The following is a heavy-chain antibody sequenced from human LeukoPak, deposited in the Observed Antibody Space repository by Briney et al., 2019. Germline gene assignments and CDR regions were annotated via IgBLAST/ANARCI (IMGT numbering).Heavy chain of an antibody. V-gene: IGHV1-18*01. CDR2: ISAYNGNT. D-gene: IGHD3-3*01. CDR3: ARDSPYGKYYDFWSGYYTGNWLDP. Sequence: GASVKVSCKASGYTFTSYGISWVRQAPGQGLEWMGWISAYNGNTNYAQKLQGRVTMTTDTSTSTAYMELRSLRSGDTAVYYCARDSPYGKYYDFWSGYYTGNWLDPWGQGTLVTVSS. CDR1: GYTFTSYG. J-gene: IGHJ5*02.